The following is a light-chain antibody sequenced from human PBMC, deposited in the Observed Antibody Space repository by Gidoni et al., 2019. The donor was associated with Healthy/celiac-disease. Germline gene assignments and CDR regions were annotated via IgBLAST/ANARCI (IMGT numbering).Light chain of an antibody. V-gene: IGKV1D-8*01. J-gene: IGKJ1*01. CDR2: AAS. CDR3: QQYYSFPQT. Sequence: VIWMTQSPSLLSASTGDRVTISCRMSLGISSYLAWDQHKPGKAPELLIYAASTLQRWVPSRFSGSGSGTDFTLTISFLQSEDFATYYCQQYYSFPQTFGQGTKVEIK. CDR1: LGISSY.